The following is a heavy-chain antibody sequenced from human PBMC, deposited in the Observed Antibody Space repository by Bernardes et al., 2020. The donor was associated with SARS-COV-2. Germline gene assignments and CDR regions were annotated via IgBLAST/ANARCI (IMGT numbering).Heavy chain of an antibody. CDR3: ARGGWVRGVPAGAAGTYNWFDP. J-gene: IGHJ5*02. V-gene: IGHV1-69*13. CDR1: GGTFSSYA. Sequence: SMKVSCKASGGTFSSYAISWVRQAPGQGLEWMGRIIPIFGTANYAQKFQGRVTITADESTSTAYMELSSLRSEDTAVYYCARGGWVRGVPAGAAGTYNWFDPWGQGTLVTVSS. CDR2: IIPIFGTA. D-gene: IGHD3-10*01.